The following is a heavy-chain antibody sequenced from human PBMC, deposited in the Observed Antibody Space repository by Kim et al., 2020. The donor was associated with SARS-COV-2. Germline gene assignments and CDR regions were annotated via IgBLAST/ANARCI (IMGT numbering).Heavy chain of an antibody. CDR3: ARTHDSPNDF. Sequence: SQTLSLTCVISGDSVSSNMIACNWFRQSPSRGLECLARTSYRSKGYSVYAPSVKGRISVNPDTAKNQLSLHLSSVPPEDTVVYFWARTHDSPNDFSGHGT. V-gene: IGHV6-1*01. J-gene: IGHJ5*01. D-gene: IGHD5-18*01. CDR2: TSYRSKGYS. CDR1: GDSVSSNMIA.